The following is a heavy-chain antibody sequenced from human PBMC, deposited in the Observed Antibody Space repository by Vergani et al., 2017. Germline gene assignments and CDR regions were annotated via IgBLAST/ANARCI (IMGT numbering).Heavy chain of an antibody. CDR2: IIPIFGTA. V-gene: IGHV1-69*01. Sequence: QVQLVQSGAEVKKPGSSVKVSCKASGGTFSSYAISWVRQAPGQGLEWMGGIIPIFGTANYAQKFQGRVTITADESTSTAYMELGSLRSEETAVYYCARALGSGYSYGRKYYFDYWGQGTLVTVSS. D-gene: IGHD5-18*01. CDR3: ARALGSGYSYGRKYYFDY. J-gene: IGHJ4*02. CDR1: GGTFSSYA.